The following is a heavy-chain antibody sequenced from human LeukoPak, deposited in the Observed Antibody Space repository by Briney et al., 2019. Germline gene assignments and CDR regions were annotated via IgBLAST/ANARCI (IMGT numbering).Heavy chain of an antibody. CDR3: ARSGRQLLYPNFDY. V-gene: IGHV4-34*01. J-gene: IGHJ4*02. CDR1: GGSFSGYY. Sequence: SETLSLTCAVYGGSFSGYYWSWIRQPPGKGLEWIGEINHSGSTNYNPSLKSRVTISVDTSKNQFSLKLSSVTAADTAVYYCARSGRQLLYPNFDYWGQGTLVTVSS. CDR2: INHSGST. D-gene: IGHD2-2*02.